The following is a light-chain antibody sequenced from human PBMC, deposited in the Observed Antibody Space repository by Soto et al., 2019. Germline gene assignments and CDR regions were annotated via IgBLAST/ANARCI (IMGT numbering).Light chain of an antibody. J-gene: IGKJ1*01. CDR2: DAS. Sequence: EIVLTQSPATLSLSPGERATPSCRASQSISSYLAWYQQKPGQAPRLLIDDASNRATGIPARFSGSGSGTDFTLAISSLEPEDFVVYFCQQRDNWPPWTFGNGTKVEVK. V-gene: IGKV3-11*01. CDR1: QSISSY. CDR3: QQRDNWPPWT.